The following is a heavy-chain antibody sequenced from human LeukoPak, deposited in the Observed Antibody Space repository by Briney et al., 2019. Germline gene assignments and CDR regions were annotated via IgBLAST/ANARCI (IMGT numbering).Heavy chain of an antibody. V-gene: IGHV1-18*01. Sequence: ASVKVSCKASGYTFTSYGISWVRQAPGQGLEWMGWISAYNGNTNYAQKLQGRVTMTTDTSTSTAYMELRSLRSDDTAVYYCARGGYCSGGSCYYTYWYFDLWGRGTLVTVSS. CDR1: GYTFTSYG. J-gene: IGHJ2*01. CDR2: ISAYNGNT. D-gene: IGHD2-15*01. CDR3: ARGGYCSGGSCYYTYWYFDL.